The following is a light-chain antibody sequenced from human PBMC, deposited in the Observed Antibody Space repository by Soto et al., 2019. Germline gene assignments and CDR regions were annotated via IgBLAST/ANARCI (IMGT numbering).Light chain of an antibody. J-gene: IGLJ3*02. CDR1: GSNIGSDT. CDR3: ATGSV. Sequence: QSALTQPPSASGTPGQRVTISCSGSGSNIGSDTVNWYHQFPGTAPKLLIYSDNQRPSGVPDRFSGSRSGTSASLAIRGLQSEDEAIYYCATGSVFGGGTKLTVL. CDR2: SDN. V-gene: IGLV1-44*01.